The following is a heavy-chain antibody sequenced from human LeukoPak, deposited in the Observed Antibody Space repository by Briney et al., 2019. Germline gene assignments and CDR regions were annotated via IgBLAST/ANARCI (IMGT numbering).Heavy chain of an antibody. CDR3: ARVRYCSTNRCYDREFDN. V-gene: IGHV4-59*01. D-gene: IGHD2-2*01. CDR1: GGSISNYY. J-gene: IGHJ4*02. Sequence: PSETLSLTCTVSGGSISNYYWSWIRQPPGKGLEWIGYIYYSGNTNYNPSLKSRVTISVDTSKNQFSLKLNSVTAADTAVYYCARVRYCSTNRCYDREFDNWGQRTLVTVSS. CDR2: IYYSGNT.